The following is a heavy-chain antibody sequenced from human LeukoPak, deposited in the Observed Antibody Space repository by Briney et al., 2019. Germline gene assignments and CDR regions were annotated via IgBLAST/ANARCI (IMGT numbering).Heavy chain of an antibody. CDR2: VNPNSGGT. D-gene: IGHD6-19*01. CDR1: GYTFTGYY. J-gene: IGHJ4*02. Sequence: GASVKVSCKASGYTFTGYYMHWVRQAPGQGLEWMGWVNPNSGGTNYAQKFQGRVTMTRDTSISTAYMELSRLRSDDTAVYYCAGVPNSSGWRQSPEVYFDYWGQGTLVTVSS. CDR3: AGVPNSSGWRQSPEVYFDY. V-gene: IGHV1-2*02.